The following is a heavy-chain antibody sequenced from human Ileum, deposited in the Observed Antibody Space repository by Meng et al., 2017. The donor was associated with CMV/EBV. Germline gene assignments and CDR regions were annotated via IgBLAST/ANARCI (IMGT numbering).Heavy chain of an antibody. CDR2: INHSGST. Sequence: CSVYGGSFSGYYWSWIRQPPGKGLEWIGEINHSGSTNYNPSLKSRVTISVDTSKNQFSLKLSSVTAADTAVYYCARLKQLVRWYFDLWGRGTLVTVSS. V-gene: IGHV4-34*01. D-gene: IGHD6-6*01. J-gene: IGHJ2*01. CDR1: GGSFSGYY. CDR3: ARLKQLVRWYFDL.